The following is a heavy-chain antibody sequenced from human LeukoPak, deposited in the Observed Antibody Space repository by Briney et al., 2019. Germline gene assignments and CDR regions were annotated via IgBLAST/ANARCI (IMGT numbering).Heavy chain of an antibody. V-gene: IGHV4-34*01. CDR2: INHSGST. Sequence: KPSETLSLTCAVYGGSFSGYYWSWIRQPPGKGLEWIGEINHSGSTNYNPSLKSRVTISVDTSKNQFSLKLSSVTAADTAVYYCARGNRAAAGSKEIDYWGQGTLVTVSS. CDR1: GGSFSGYY. D-gene: IGHD6-13*01. J-gene: IGHJ4*02. CDR3: ARGNRAAAGSKEIDY.